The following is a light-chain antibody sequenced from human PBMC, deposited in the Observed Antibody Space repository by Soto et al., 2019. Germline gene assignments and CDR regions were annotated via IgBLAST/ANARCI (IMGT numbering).Light chain of an antibody. J-gene: IGLJ2*01. CDR3: GTWDTSLSVAV. CDR1: SSNIGNNY. V-gene: IGLV1-51*01. Sequence: QAVVTQPPSVSAAPGQKVTISCSGSSSNIGNNYVSWYQQLPGTAPKVLIYDNNKRPSGIPDRFSGSKSGTSATLGITGLQTGDEADYYCGTWDTSLSVAVFGGGTKLTVL. CDR2: DNN.